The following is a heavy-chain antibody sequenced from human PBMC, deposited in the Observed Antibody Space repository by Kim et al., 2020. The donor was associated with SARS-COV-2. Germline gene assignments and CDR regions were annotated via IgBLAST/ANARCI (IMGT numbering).Heavy chain of an antibody. J-gene: IGHJ6*02. D-gene: IGHD4-17*01. Sequence: GGSLRLSCAASGFTFSSYAMSWVRQAPGKGLEWVSAISGSGGSTYYADSVKGRFTISRDNSKNTLYLQMNSLRAEDTAVYYCAKSLVTVTTRSYYYYGMDVWGQGTTVTVSS. CDR3: AKSLVTVTTRSYYYYGMDV. V-gene: IGHV3-23*01. CDR1: GFTFSSYA. CDR2: ISGSGGST.